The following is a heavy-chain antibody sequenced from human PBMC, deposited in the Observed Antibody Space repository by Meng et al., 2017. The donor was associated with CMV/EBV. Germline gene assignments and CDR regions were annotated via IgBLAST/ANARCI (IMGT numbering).Heavy chain of an antibody. D-gene: IGHD3-3*01. Sequence: GSLRLSCTVSGGSISSSSYYWGWIRQPPGKRLEWIGSIYYSGSTYYNPSLKSRVTISVDTSKNQFSLKLSSVTAADTAVYYCARLRGNDFWSGYYTFYYYYGMDVWGQGTTVTVSS. J-gene: IGHJ6*02. CDR1: GGSISSSSYY. CDR3: ARLRGNDFWSGYYTFYYYYGMDV. CDR2: IYYSGST. V-gene: IGHV4-39*07.